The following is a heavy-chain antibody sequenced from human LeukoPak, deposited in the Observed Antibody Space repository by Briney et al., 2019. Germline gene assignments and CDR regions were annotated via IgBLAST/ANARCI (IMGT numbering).Heavy chain of an antibody. CDR3: ARDKEYGSSSSFDY. CDR1: GFTFSSYA. CDR2: ISYDGSNK. D-gene: IGHD6-6*01. Sequence: GESLRLSCAASGFTFSSYAMHWVRQAPGKGLEWVVVISYDGSNKYYADSVKGRFTISRDNSKNTLYLQMNSLRAEDTAVYYCARDKEYGSSSSFDYWGQGTLVTVSS. V-gene: IGHV3-30-3*01. J-gene: IGHJ4*02.